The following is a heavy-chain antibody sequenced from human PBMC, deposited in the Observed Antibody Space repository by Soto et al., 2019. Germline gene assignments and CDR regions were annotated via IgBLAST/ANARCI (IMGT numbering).Heavy chain of an antibody. D-gene: IGHD1-26*01. CDR1: GFTFSSYA. J-gene: IGHJ3*02. CDR2: ISYDGSNK. Sequence: QVQLVESGGGVVQPGRSLRLSCAASGFTFSSYAMHWVRQAPGKGLEWVAVISYDGSNKDYADSVKGRFTISRDNSKNTLYLQMNSLRAEDTAVYYCARDRMGATSAFDIWGQGTMVTVSS. CDR3: ARDRMGATSAFDI. V-gene: IGHV3-30-3*01.